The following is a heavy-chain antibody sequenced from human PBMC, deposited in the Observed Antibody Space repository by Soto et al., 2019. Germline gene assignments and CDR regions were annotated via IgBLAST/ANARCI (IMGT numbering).Heavy chain of an antibody. V-gene: IGHV4-39*01. CDR3: ARHRRGHYDILTGYYPYYYYGMGV. CDR1: GGSISSSSYY. J-gene: IGHJ6*02. Sequence: SETLSLTCTVSGGSISSSSYYWGWIRQPPGKWLEWIGSIYYSGSTYYNPSLKSRVTISVDTSKNQFSLKLSSVTAADTAVYYCARHRRGHYDILTGYYPYYYYGMGVWGPGTTVTV. D-gene: IGHD3-9*01. CDR2: IYYSGST.